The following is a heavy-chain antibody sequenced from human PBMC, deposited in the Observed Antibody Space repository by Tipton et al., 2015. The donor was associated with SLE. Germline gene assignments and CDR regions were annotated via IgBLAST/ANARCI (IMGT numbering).Heavy chain of an antibody. CDR1: GGSISSYY. V-gene: IGHV4-59*01. Sequence: TLSLTCTVSGGSISSYYWSWIRQPPGKGLEWSGYIYYSGSTNYNPSLKSRVTISLDTSKNQFSLKLSSVTAAATAVYYCARDTSRGLSICGMAVWGQGTTVPVSS. J-gene: IGHJ6*02. D-gene: IGHD3-3*01. CDR2: IYYSGST. CDR3: ARDTSRGLSICGMAV.